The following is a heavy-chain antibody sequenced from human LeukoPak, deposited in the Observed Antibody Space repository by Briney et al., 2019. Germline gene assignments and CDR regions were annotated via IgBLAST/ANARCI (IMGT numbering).Heavy chain of an antibody. J-gene: IGHJ4*02. CDR1: GFTFSSYA. CDR3: ARGPWIQLWLLFDY. Sequence: GRSLRLSCAASGFTFSSYAMHWVRQAPGKGLEWVAVISYDGSNKYYADSVKGRFTISRDNPKNTLYLQMNSLRAEDTAVYYCARGPWIQLWLLFDYWGQGTLVTVSS. CDR2: ISYDGSNK. D-gene: IGHD5-18*01. V-gene: IGHV3-30-3*01.